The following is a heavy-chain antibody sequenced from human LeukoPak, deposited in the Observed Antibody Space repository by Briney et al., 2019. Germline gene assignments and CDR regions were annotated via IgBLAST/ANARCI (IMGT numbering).Heavy chain of an antibody. J-gene: IGHJ6*03. CDR1: GFTFSSYA. CDR3: AKDNYYYYYMDV. V-gene: IGHV3-23*01. Sequence: GGSLRLSCAASGFTFSSYAMSWVRQAPGKGLEWVSAISGSGGSTYYADSVKGRFTISRDNSKNTLYLQMNSLRAEDTAVHYCAKDNYYYYYMDVWGKGTTVTVSS. CDR2: ISGSGGST.